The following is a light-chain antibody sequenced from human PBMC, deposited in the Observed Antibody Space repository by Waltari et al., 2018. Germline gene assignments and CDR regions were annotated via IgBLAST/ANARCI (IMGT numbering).Light chain of an antibody. CDR3: QQYNSYPWT. J-gene: IGKJ1*01. V-gene: IGKV1-5*03. CDR2: KAS. Sequence: DIQMTQSPSTLSASVGDRVTITCRASKSISSWLAWYQQKPGKAPKLLIYKASSLESGVPSRCSGSGSGTEFTLTISSLQPDDFATYYCQQYNSYPWTFGQGTKVEIK. CDR1: KSISSW.